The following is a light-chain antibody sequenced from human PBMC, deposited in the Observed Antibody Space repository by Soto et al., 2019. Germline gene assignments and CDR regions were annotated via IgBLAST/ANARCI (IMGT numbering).Light chain of an antibody. CDR3: SSFTSRFTFNYV. J-gene: IGLJ1*01. V-gene: IGLV2-14*01. Sequence: QSALTQPASVSGSPGQSITISCTGSSSDVGGYDYVSWYQQHPGKVPKLMIYEVRNRPSGVSDRFSGSKSGNTASLTISGLQAEDDADYYCSSFTSRFTFNYVFGTGTKLTVL. CDR2: EVR. CDR1: SSDVGGYDY.